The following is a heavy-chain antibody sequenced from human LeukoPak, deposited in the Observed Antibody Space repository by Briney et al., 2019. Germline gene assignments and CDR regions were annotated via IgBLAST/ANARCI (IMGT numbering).Heavy chain of an antibody. Sequence: PSETLSLTCTVSGGSMSGFFWTWIRQPPGRELEWIGSIYYSGSSTKYNPSLKSRVTISVDTSESQFSLNLNSATAADTAVYYCARTSRHFYGSGTNLTPWPAGMDVWGQGTTVTVSS. V-gene: IGHV4-59*01. CDR1: GGSMSGFF. D-gene: IGHD3-10*01. CDR2: IYYSGSST. CDR3: ARTSRHFYGSGTNLTPWPAGMDV. J-gene: IGHJ6*02.